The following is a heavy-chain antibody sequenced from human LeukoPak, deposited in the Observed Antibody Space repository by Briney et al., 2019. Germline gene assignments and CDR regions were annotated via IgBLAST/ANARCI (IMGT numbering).Heavy chain of an antibody. CDR1: GGSVSPYY. V-gene: IGHV4-59*02. D-gene: IGHD4-17*01. J-gene: IGHJ4*01. Sequence: PSETLPLTCTVSGGSVSPYYWTWIRQTPGKGLDWIGYIYYNGLTSYNPSLRSRVSLSVDTAKNQLSLKLTSMTAADTAVYYCTREVSTVTFDYWGHGTLVTVSS. CDR2: IYYNGLT. CDR3: TREVSTVTFDY.